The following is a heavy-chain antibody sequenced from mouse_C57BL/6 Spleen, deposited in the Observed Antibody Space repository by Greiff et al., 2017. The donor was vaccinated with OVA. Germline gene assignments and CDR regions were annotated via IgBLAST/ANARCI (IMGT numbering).Heavy chain of an antibody. Sequence: EVKLMESGGGLVKPGGSLKLSCAASGFTFSDYGMHWVRQAPEKGLEWVAYISSGSSTIYYADTVKGRFTISRDNAKNTLFLQMTSLRSEDTAMYYCAILYYYAMDYWGQGTSVTVAS. CDR2: ISSGSSTI. V-gene: IGHV5-17*01. CDR1: GFTFSDYG. J-gene: IGHJ4*01. CDR3: AILYYYAMDY. D-gene: IGHD1-1*01.